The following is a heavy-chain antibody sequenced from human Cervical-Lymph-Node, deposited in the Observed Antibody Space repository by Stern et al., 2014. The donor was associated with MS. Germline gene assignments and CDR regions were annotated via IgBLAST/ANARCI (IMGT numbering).Heavy chain of an antibody. CDR3: ARDRRFYDSSGYVPYYFDY. D-gene: IGHD3-22*01. J-gene: IGHJ4*02. CDR2: ISYSGNT. Sequence: VQLVESGPGLVKPSETLSLTCTVSGGSISSYYWSWIRQPPGKGLEWIGYISYSGNTNYNPSLKSRVTISVDTSKTQFSLKLSSVTAADTAVYYCARDRRFYDSSGYVPYYFDYWGQGTLVTVSS. V-gene: IGHV4-59*01. CDR1: GGSISSYY.